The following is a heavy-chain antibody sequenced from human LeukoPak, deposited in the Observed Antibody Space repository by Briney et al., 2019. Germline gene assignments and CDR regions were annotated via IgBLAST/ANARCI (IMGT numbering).Heavy chain of an antibody. CDR3: ARHSDGHYYYYYMDV. J-gene: IGHJ6*03. V-gene: IGHV5-51*01. CDR2: IYPGDSDT. CDR1: GYSFTSYW. Sequence: GESLKISCKGSGYSFTSYWIGWVRQMPGKALEWMGIIYPGDSDTRYSPSFQGQVTISADKSISTAYLQWSSLKASDTAMYYCARHSDGHYYYYYMDVWGKGTTVTVSS.